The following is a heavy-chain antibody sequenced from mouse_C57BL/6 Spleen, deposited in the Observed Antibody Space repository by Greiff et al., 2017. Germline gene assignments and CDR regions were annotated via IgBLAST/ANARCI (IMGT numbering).Heavy chain of an antibody. CDR2: IHPNSGST. Sequence: QVQLQQPGAELVKPGASVKLSCKASGYTFASYWMHWVKQRPGQGLEWIGMIHPNSGSTNYNEKFKSKATLTVDKSSSTAYMQLSSLTSEDSAVYYCARDWDEGFDYWGQGTTLTVSS. CDR3: ARDWDEGFDY. V-gene: IGHV1-64*01. CDR1: GYTFASYW. J-gene: IGHJ2*01. D-gene: IGHD4-1*01.